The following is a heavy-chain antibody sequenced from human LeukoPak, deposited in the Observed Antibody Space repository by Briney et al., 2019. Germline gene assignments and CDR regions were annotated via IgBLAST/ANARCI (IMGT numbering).Heavy chain of an antibody. CDR1: GFTFSSYS. Sequence: GGSLRLSCAASGFTFSSYSMNWVRQASGKGLEWVGRIRSKANSYATAYAASVKGRFTISRDDSKNTAYLQMNSLKTEDTAVYYCARGGSYLSAFDIWGQGTMVTVSS. D-gene: IGHD1-26*01. CDR2: IRSKANSYAT. CDR3: ARGGSYLSAFDI. J-gene: IGHJ3*02. V-gene: IGHV3-73*01.